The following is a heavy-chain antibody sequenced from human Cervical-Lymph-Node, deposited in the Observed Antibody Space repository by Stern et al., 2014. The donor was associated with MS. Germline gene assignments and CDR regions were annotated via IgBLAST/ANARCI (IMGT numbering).Heavy chain of an antibody. J-gene: IGHJ4*02. CDR1: GGSIFNYY. Sequence: QVKLQESDPGLVKPSGTLSLTCTVSGGSIFNYYWNWIRQSPGKGLEWIGYTYSNGITDYNPSLKSRFTISVDMSKNQFSLRLSSVTVADAAVYYCARQSHPLSPLDFWGQGTLVTVSS. CDR2: TYSNGIT. V-gene: IGHV4-59*01. CDR3: ARQSHPLSPLDF.